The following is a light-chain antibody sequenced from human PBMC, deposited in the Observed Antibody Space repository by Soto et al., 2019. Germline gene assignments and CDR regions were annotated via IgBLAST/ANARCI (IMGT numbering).Light chain of an antibody. CDR1: RSVTTSY. J-gene: IGKJ3*01. Sequence: EMVLTQPPGPRFLSPGEKATLSCRASRSVTTSYLAWYQQKPGKAPRLLIYGASSRATGIPDRFSGSGSGTDFTLTISRLEPEDFAVYYCQQYGSSLFTFGPGTKVDIK. CDR2: GAS. CDR3: QQYGSSLFT. V-gene: IGKV3-20*01.